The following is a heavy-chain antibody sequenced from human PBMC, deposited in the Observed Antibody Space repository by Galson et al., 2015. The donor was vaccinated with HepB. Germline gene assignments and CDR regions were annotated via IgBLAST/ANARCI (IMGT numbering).Heavy chain of an antibody. V-gene: IGHV7-4-1*02. J-gene: IGHJ5*02. CDR3: VGFYDSSGLAP. CDR1: GYTFTSYA. Sequence: SVKVSCKASGYTFTSYAMNWVRQAPGQGLEWMGWINTNTGNPTYAQGFTGRFVFSLDTSVSTAYLQISSLKAEDTAVYYCVGFYDSSGLAPWGQGTLVTVSS. D-gene: IGHD3-22*01. CDR2: INTNTGNP.